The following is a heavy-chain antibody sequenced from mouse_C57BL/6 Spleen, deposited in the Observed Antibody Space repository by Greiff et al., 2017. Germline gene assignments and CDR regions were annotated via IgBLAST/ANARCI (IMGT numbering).Heavy chain of an antibody. CDR3: ARDEEGFDY. CDR2: ISDGGSYT. V-gene: IGHV5-4*01. J-gene: IGHJ2*01. CDR1: GFTFSSYA. Sequence: EVHLVESGGGLVKPGGSLKLSCAASGFTFSSYAMSWVRQTPEKRLEWVATISDGGSYTYYPDNVKGRFTISRDNAKNNLYLQMSHLKSEDTAMYYCARDEEGFDYWGQGTTLTVSS.